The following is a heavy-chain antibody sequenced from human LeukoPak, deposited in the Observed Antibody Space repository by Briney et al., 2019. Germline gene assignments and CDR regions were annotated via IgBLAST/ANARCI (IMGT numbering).Heavy chain of an antibody. V-gene: IGHV3-74*01. CDR1: GFTFSSYW. Sequence: GGSLRLSCAASGFTFSSYWMHWVRQAPGKGLVWVSRINSDGSSTSYADSVKGRFTISRDNAKNTLYLQINSLRAEDTAVHYCARPRQYSGYSSYYFDYWGQGTLVTVSS. J-gene: IGHJ4*02. CDR3: ARPRQYSGYSSYYFDY. CDR2: INSDGSST. D-gene: IGHD5-18*01.